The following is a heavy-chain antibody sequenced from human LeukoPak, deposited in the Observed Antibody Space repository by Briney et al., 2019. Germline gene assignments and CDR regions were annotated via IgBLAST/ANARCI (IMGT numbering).Heavy chain of an antibody. CDR2: ISYDGSTI. Sequence: GGSLRLSCAASGFTFSSYGIHWVRQAPGKGLEWVAVISYDGSTIYYADSVKGRFTISRDNSKNTLYLQMNSLRADDTAVYYCAKGVGSTGSYFDYWGQGTLVTVSS. J-gene: IGHJ4*02. CDR1: GFTFSSYG. V-gene: IGHV3-30*18. D-gene: IGHD1-26*01. CDR3: AKGVGSTGSYFDY.